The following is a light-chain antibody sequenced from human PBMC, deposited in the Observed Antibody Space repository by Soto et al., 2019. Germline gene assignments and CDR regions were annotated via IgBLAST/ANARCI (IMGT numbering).Light chain of an antibody. J-gene: IGKJ4*01. CDR2: GAS. CDR3: QQYNNWPPLT. CDR1: QSVSSN. V-gene: IGKV3-15*01. Sequence: EIVMTQSPATLSVSPGERATLSCRASQSVSSNLAWYQQKPGQAPRLLIYGASTMATGIPARFSGSGSGTEFTLTISSLQSEDFPVYYGQQYNNWPPLTFGGGNKVEIK.